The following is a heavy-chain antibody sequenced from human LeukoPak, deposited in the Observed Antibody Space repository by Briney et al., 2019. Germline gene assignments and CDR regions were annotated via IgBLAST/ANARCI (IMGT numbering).Heavy chain of an antibody. D-gene: IGHD6-19*01. CDR1: GGSISSGIYY. CDR2: IYISENT. CDR3: ARRRVYSSGGYSN. J-gene: IGHJ4*02. V-gene: IGHV4-61*02. Sequence: SETLSLTCTVSGGSISSGIYYWSWIRQPAGKGLEWIGRIYISENTNYNPSLKSRVTISVDTSKNQFSLKLSSVTAADTAVYYCARRRVYSSGGYSNWGQGTLVTVSS.